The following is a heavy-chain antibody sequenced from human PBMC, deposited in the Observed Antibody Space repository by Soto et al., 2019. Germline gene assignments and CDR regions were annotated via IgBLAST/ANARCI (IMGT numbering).Heavy chain of an antibody. Sequence: ASVKVSCKASGYTFTSYGISWMRQAPGQRLEWMGWISAYNGNTNYAQKLQGRVTMTTDTSTSTAYMELRSLRSDDTAVYYCARVKEVAVVPAANGFDYWGQGTLVTVSS. CDR1: GYTFTSYG. V-gene: IGHV1-18*01. CDR2: ISAYNGNT. CDR3: ARVKEVAVVPAANGFDY. J-gene: IGHJ4*02. D-gene: IGHD2-2*01.